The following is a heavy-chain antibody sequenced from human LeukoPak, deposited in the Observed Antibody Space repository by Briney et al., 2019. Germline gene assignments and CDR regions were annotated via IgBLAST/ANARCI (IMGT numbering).Heavy chain of an antibody. Sequence: GGSLRLSCEASGFTFDDYTMHWVRQSPGKGLEWVSLISWDGGTTYYADSVRGRFTISRDNSKNSLYLQMNSLRAEDTAVYYCARDLATNKYYMDVWGKGTTVTVSS. CDR3: ARDLATNKYYMDV. CDR1: GFTFDDYT. D-gene: IGHD5-24*01. CDR2: ISWDGGTT. V-gene: IGHV3-43*01. J-gene: IGHJ6*03.